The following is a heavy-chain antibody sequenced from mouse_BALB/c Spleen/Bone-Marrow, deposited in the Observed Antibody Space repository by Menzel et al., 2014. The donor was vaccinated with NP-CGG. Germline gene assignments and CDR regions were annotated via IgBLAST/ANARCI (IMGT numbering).Heavy chain of an antibody. J-gene: IGHJ4*01. CDR1: GYTFTDYA. V-gene: IGHV1-67*01. CDR2: ISTHSGNT. Sequence: QVQLQQSGPELARPGVSVKISCKGSGYTFTDYAIHWVKQSPAKSLEWIGVISTHSGNTKYNQKFKDKATMTVDKSSSTAYMELARLTSEDSAIYYCARRTTGYAMDYWGQGTSVTVSS. CDR3: ARRTTGYAMDY.